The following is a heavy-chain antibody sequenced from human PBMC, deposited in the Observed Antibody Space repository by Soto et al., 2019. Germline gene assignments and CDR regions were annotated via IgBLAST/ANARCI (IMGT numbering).Heavy chain of an antibody. CDR3: VKARSSSGWFVLDF. CDR2: ITWNSGSI. CDR1: GFTFTDYA. V-gene: IGHV3-9*01. D-gene: IGHD6-19*01. Sequence: QLVESGGGLIQPGESLRLSCAVSGFTFTDYAMHWVRQVPGKGLEWVSVITWNSGSIGYVDSVKGQFTISRDNAKNTLFLQMNSLRPEDTAIYYCVKARSSSGWFVLDFWGQGTLVTVSS. J-gene: IGHJ4*02.